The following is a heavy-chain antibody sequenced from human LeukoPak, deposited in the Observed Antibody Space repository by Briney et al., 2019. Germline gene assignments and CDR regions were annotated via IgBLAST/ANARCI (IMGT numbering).Heavy chain of an antibody. CDR3: ARVPVGDAGY. J-gene: IGHJ4*02. CDR1: GFTFSSYS. D-gene: IGHD1-26*01. V-gene: IGHV3-21*01. Sequence: TGGSLRLSCAASGFTFSSYSMNWVRQAPGKGLEWASSISSSSSYIYYADSVKGRFTISRDNAKNSLYLQMNSLRAEDTAVYYCARVPVGDAGYWGQGTLVTVSS. CDR2: ISSSSSYI.